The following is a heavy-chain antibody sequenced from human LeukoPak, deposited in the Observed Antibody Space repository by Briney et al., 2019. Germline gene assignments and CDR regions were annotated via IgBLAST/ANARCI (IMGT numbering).Heavy chain of an antibody. V-gene: IGHV3-33*01. CDR2: IWYDGSNK. CDR1: GFAFSNYG. CDR3: ATWRGSGSYGGYFDY. D-gene: IGHD3-10*01. Sequence: GGSLRLSCAASGFAFSNYGMHWVRQAPGKGLEWVAIIWYDGSNKYYADSVKGRFTISRDNSKNTLYLQMNSLRVEDTAVYYCATWRGSGSYGGYFDYWGQGTLVTVSS. J-gene: IGHJ4*02.